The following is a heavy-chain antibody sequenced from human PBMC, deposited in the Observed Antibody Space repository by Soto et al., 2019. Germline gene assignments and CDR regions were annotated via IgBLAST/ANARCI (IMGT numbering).Heavy chain of an antibody. CDR3: ARRCSSSWCMTYYFYYGMDV. CDR1: GGSISSYY. J-gene: IGHJ6*02. Sequence: PSETLSLTCTVSGGSISSYYWSWIRQPPGKGLEWIGYIYYSGSTNYNPSLKSRVTISVDTSKNQFSLKLSSVTAADTAVYYCARRCSSSWCMTYYFYYGMDVWGQGTTVTVSS. V-gene: IGHV4-59*01. CDR2: IYYSGST. D-gene: IGHD6-13*01.